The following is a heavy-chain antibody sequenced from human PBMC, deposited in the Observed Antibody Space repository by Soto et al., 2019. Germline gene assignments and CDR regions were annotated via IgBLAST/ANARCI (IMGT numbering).Heavy chain of an antibody. CDR3: ARGYGGPIGWFDP. CDR1: GYTFTSYA. Sequence: VQLVQSGAEVKKPGASVKVSCKASGYTFTSYAMHWVRQAPGQRLEWMGWINAGNGNTKYSQKFQGRVTITRDTSASTAYMERSSLRSEDTAVYYCARGYGGPIGWFDPWGQGPLVTVSS. CDR2: INAGNGNT. V-gene: IGHV1-3*01. D-gene: IGHD3-16*01. J-gene: IGHJ5*02.